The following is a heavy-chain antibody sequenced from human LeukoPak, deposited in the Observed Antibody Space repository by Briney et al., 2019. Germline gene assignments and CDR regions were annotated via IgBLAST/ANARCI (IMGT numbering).Heavy chain of an antibody. Sequence: GGSLRLSCAASGFTFSSYGMHWVRQAPGKGLEWVAFIRYDGSNKYYADSVKGRFTISRDNSKNTLYLQMNSLRAEDTAVYYCAKSGDYDYYYYYMDVWGKGTTVTISS. CDR3: AKSGDYDYYYYYMDV. D-gene: IGHD4-17*01. J-gene: IGHJ6*03. V-gene: IGHV3-30*02. CDR1: GFTFSSYG. CDR2: IRYDGSNK.